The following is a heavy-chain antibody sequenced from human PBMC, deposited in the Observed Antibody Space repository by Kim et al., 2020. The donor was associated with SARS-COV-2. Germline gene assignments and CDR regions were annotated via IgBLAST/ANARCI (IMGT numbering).Heavy chain of an antibody. CDR1: GFTFSSYA. J-gene: IGHJ4*02. V-gene: IGHV3-30*04. CDR3: ARDEYSSGWYPVY. D-gene: IGHD6-19*01. CDR2: ISYDGSNK. Sequence: GGSLRLSCAASGFTFSSYAMHWVRQAPGKGLEWVAVISYDGSNKYYADSVKGRFTISRDNSKNTLYLQMNSLRAEDTAVYYCARDEYSSGWYPVYWGQGT.